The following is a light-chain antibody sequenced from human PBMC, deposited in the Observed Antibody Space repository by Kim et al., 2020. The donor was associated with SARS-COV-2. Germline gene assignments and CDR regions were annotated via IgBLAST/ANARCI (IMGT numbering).Light chain of an antibody. CDR1: NIGSKN. J-gene: IGLJ3*02. CDR3: QVWDSSSWV. V-gene: IGLV3-9*01. Sequence: VALGQTARITCGGNNIGSKNVHWYQQKPGQAPVLVIYRDNNRPSGIPERFSGSNSGNTATLTISRAQAGDGADYYCQVWDSSSWVFGGGTQLTVL. CDR2: RDN.